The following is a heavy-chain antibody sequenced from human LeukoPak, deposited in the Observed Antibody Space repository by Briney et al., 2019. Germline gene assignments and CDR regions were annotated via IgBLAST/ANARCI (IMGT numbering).Heavy chain of an antibody. D-gene: IGHD2-15*01. Sequence: GASVKVSCKVSGYTLTELSMHWVRQAPGKGLEWMGGFDPEDGETIYAQKFQGRVTMTEDTSTDTAYMELSSLRSEDTAVYYCATITDIVVVVAATRSYAFGIWGQGTMVTVSS. CDR3: ATITDIVVVVAATRSYAFGI. CDR2: FDPEDGET. V-gene: IGHV1-24*01. J-gene: IGHJ3*02. CDR1: GYTLTELS.